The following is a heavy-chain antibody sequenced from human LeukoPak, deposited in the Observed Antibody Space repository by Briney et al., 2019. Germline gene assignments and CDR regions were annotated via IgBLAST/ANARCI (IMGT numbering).Heavy chain of an antibody. CDR1: GFTLTNYA. CDR2: ISGSGGST. CDR3: AKSLDNWNYEGRYFDY. J-gene: IGHJ4*02. D-gene: IGHD1-7*01. V-gene: IGHV3-23*01. Sequence: PGRSLRLSCAASGFTLTNYARSWVRQAPGKGLEWVSGISGSGGSTDYADSVKGRFAISRDNSKNMLYLQMNSLRAEDAAVFYCAKSLDNWNYEGRYFDYWGQGTLVTVSS.